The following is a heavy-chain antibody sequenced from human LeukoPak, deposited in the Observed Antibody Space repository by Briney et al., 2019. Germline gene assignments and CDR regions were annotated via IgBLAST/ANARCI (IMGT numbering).Heavy chain of an antibody. V-gene: IGHV1-69*02. J-gene: IGHJ4*02. D-gene: IGHD6-6*01. CDR3: ASTGYSSSADRFDY. Sequence: SLKVSCKASGGTFSSYTSSWVRQAPGQGLEWMGRIIPILGIANYAQKFQGRVTITADKSTSTAYMELSSLRSEDTAVYYCASTGYSSSADRFDYWGQGTLVTVSS. CDR2: IIPILGIA. CDR1: GGTFSSYT.